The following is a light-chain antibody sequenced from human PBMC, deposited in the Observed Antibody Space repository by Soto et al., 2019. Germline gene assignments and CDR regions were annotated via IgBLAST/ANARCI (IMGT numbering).Light chain of an antibody. CDR3: QQRSNWPLT. V-gene: IGKV3-11*01. CDR2: DAS. J-gene: IGKJ3*01. Sequence: DIVLTQSPATLSLSPGERATLSCRASQSVSSSLAWYQQKPGQTPRLLIYDASNRATGIPARFNGSGSGTDFTLTVSSLEPEDFAVYYCQQRSNWPLTFGPGTKVDVK. CDR1: QSVSSS.